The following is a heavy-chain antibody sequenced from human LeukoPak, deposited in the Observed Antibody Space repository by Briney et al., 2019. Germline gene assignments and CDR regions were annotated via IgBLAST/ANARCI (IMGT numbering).Heavy chain of an antibody. CDR1: GGSFSGYY. D-gene: IGHD3-10*01. Sequence: SETLSLTCAVYGGSFSGYYWSWIRQPPGKGLEWIGEINHSGSTNYNPSLKSRVTISVDTSKNQFSLKLTSVTAADTAVYYCARFYGSGAGSDHWGQGTLVTVSS. J-gene: IGHJ4*02. CDR3: ARFYGSGAGSDH. V-gene: IGHV4-34*01. CDR2: INHSGST.